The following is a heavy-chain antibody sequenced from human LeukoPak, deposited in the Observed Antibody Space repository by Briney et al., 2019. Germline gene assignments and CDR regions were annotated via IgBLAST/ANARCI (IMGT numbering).Heavy chain of an antibody. CDR2: IDPSDSYT. CDR3: ARHRRGYSYGYDS. J-gene: IGHJ4*02. Sequence: GESLKISCKGSGYIFTSYWISWVRQMPGKGLEWMGRIDPSDSYTNYSPSFQGHVTISADKSISTAYLQWSSLKASDTAMYYCARHRRGYSYGYDSWGQGTLVTVSS. V-gene: IGHV5-10-1*01. D-gene: IGHD5-18*01. CDR1: GYIFTSYW.